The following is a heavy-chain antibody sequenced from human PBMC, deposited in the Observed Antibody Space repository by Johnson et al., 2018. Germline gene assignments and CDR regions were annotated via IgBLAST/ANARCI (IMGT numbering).Heavy chain of an antibody. Sequence: QVQLVQSGGGVVQPGRSLRLSCAASGFTFSSYGMHWVRQAPGKGLEWVAVISYDGSNKYYSDSVKGRFTISRDNSKNTLYLQMNSLRAEDTAVYYCAKGGGSDYDDRRFDIWGQGTMVTVSS. J-gene: IGHJ3*02. CDR3: AKGGGSDYDDRRFDI. D-gene: IGHD3-22*01. V-gene: IGHV3-30*18. CDR1: GFTFSSYG. CDR2: ISYDGSNK.